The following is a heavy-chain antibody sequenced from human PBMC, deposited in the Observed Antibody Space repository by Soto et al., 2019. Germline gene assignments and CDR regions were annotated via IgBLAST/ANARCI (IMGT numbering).Heavy chain of an antibody. D-gene: IGHD3-10*01. Sequence: ASVKVACKASGYTFTSYYMHWVRQAPGEGLEWMGIINPSGGSTSYAQKFQGRVTMTRDTSTSTVYMELSSLRSEDTAVYYCARDTESMVRGVSEFDPWGQGTLVTVSS. J-gene: IGHJ5*02. CDR1: GYTFTSYY. CDR2: INPSGGST. V-gene: IGHV1-46*03. CDR3: ARDTESMVRGVSEFDP.